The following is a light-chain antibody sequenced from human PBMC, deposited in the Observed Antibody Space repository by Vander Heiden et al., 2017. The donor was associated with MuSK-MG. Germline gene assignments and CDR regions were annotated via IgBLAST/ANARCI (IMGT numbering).Light chain of an antibody. V-gene: IGKV1-12*01. CDR2: AAS. J-gene: IGKJ4*01. CDR3: QHANNFPLT. Sequence: DIQMTQSPSSVSASVGDRVTITCRASQNINNWLAWYQQKLGKAPKLLIYAASSLQSGVPSRFSGSGSGTYFTLTISSLQPEDFATYYCQHANNFPLTFGGGTKVEI. CDR1: QNINNW.